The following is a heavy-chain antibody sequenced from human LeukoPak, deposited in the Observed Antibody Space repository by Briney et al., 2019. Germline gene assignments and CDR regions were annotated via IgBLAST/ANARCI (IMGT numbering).Heavy chain of an antibody. D-gene: IGHD3-16*02. CDR1: GVSISSSSYY. V-gene: IGHV4-39*01. CDR3: ATLSPGDYVWGSYRYDDY. J-gene: IGHJ4*02. Sequence: SETLSLTCTVSGVSISSSSYYCDWVRQPPGKGLEWIGSIYYSGSTYYNPSLKSRVTISVDTSKNQFSLKLSSVTAADTAVYYCATLSPGDYVWGSYRYDDYWGQGTLVTVSS. CDR2: IYYSGST.